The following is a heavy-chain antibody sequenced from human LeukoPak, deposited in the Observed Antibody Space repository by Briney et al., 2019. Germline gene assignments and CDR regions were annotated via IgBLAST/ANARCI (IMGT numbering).Heavy chain of an antibody. V-gene: IGHV3-30*02. J-gene: IGHJ4*02. Sequence: GGSLRLSCAASGFTFSSYGMDWVRQAPGKGLEWVAFIRYDGSNKYYADSVKGRFTISRDNSKNTLYLQMNSLRAEDTAVYYCARGRIEMATILDYWGQGTLVTVSS. CDR1: GFTFSSYG. CDR3: ARGRIEMATILDY. D-gene: IGHD5-24*01. CDR2: IRYDGSNK.